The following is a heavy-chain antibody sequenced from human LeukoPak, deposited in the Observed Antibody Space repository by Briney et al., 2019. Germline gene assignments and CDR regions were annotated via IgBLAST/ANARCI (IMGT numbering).Heavy chain of an antibody. CDR1: GGSISGTNW. CDR3: SRESGPFCPFGY. CDR2: ISLAGQT. J-gene: IGHJ4*02. D-gene: IGHD1-26*01. Sequence: PSETLSLTCGVSGGSISGTNWWSWVRQPPGQGLEWIGEISLAGQTNYNPSLNGRVTMSLDKSSNQLSLHLTSVTAADTATYFCSRESGPFCPFGYWGQGTLVIVSS. V-gene: IGHV4/OR15-8*02.